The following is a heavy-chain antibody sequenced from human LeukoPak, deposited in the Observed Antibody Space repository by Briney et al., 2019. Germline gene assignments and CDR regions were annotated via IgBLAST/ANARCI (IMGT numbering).Heavy chain of an antibody. D-gene: IGHD2/OR15-2a*01. Sequence: GGSLILSCTASGFRFSDYYMSWIRQTPGKGLEWISYISGSTSSNYTAYSDSVKGRFTISRDNAKNSLYLQMKNLRPEDTAIYYCARLSGDYWGQGILVSVSS. J-gene: IGHJ4*02. CDR1: GFRFSDYY. V-gene: IGHV3-11*06. CDR2: ISGSTSSN. CDR3: ARLSGDY.